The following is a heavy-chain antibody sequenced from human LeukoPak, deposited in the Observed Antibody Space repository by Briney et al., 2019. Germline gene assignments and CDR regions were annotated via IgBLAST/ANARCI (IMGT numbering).Heavy chain of an antibody. CDR2: ISSSSSYI. CDR1: GFTFSSYS. V-gene: IGHV3-21*01. D-gene: IGHD5-12*01. J-gene: IGHJ6*02. Sequence: GGSLRLSCAASGFTFSSYSMNWVRQAPGKGLEWVSSISSSSSYIYYADSVKGRFTISRDNAKNSLYLQMNSLRAEDTAVYYCAREGSGYDLGSSPRGLGGMDVWGQGTTVTVSS. CDR3: AREGSGYDLGSSPRGLGGMDV.